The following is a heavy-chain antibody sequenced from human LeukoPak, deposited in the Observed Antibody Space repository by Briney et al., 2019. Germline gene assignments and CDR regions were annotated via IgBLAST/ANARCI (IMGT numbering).Heavy chain of an antibody. D-gene: IGHD3-22*01. CDR1: GFTFTTYW. J-gene: IGHJ4*02. CDR3: ARLAYYYDSSGDY. Sequence: GGSLRPSCAASGFTFTTYWMSWVRQAPGKGLEWVANIKQDGSEKYYVDSVKGRFTISRDNAKNSLYLQMNSLRAEDTAVYYCARLAYYYDSSGDYWGQGTLVTVSS. V-gene: IGHV3-7*01. CDR2: IKQDGSEK.